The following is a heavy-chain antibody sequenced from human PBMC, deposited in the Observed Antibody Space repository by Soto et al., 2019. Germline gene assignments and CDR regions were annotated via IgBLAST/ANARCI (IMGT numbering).Heavy chain of an antibody. D-gene: IGHD3-9*01. J-gene: IGHJ6*02. CDR2: INPFFKGT. CDR3: ARDVQVNYFDNTYHYYAMDV. CDR1: GGTFSDHS. Sequence: SVNGSWKSVGGTFSDHSVSWVRQTPGQGLECMGVINPFFKGTKYAQKFQGRLTITADDSTSTAYMDLYSLISEDTAVYYCARDVQVNYFDNTYHYYAMDVWGQGTTVTVSS. V-gene: IGHV1-69*13.